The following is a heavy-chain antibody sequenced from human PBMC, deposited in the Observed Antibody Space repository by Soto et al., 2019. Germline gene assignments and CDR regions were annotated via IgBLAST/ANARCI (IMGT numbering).Heavy chain of an antibody. J-gene: IGHJ4*02. Sequence: QVQLVESGGGGFRLGRSLRLSVAASGFTFSSYGMHWVRKAPGKGLEWVAVLSYDGSNKYYAGSVKGRFTISRDNSKNTLYLQMNSLRAADTAVYYCAKGKGGYYDYDVGYHFDYWGQGTLVSVSS. CDR1: GFTFSSYG. CDR2: LSYDGSNK. V-gene: IGHV3-30*18. D-gene: IGHD5-12*01. CDR3: AKGKGGYYDYDVGYHFDY.